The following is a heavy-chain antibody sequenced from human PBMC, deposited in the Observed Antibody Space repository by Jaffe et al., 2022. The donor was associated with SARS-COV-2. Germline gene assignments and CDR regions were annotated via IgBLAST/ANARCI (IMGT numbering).Heavy chain of an antibody. CDR3: TRVSSGFWSGYIYFDY. D-gene: IGHD3-3*01. V-gene: IGHV3-49*05. J-gene: IGHJ4*02. Sequence: EVQLVESGGGLVKPGRSLRLSCTASGFTFGDYAMSWFRQAPGKGLEWVGFIRSKAYGGTTEYAASVKGRFTISRDDSKSIAYLQMNSLKTEDTAVYYCTRVSSGFWSGYIYFDYWGQGTLVTVSS. CDR2: IRSKAYGGTT. CDR1: GFTFGDYA.